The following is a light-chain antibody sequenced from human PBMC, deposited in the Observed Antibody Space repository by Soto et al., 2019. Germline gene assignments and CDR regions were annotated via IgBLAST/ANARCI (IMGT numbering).Light chain of an antibody. J-gene: IGLJ1*01. V-gene: IGLV1-44*01. CDR3: AAWDDSLSGYV. CDR1: SSKIGSNT. Sequence: QSVLTQPPSASGTPGQRVTISCSGSSSKIGSNTVNWYQQLPGTAPKLLIYSNNQRPSGVPDRFSGSKSGTSASLAIIGLQSEDEADYYCAAWDDSLSGYVFGTGTKVTVL. CDR2: SNN.